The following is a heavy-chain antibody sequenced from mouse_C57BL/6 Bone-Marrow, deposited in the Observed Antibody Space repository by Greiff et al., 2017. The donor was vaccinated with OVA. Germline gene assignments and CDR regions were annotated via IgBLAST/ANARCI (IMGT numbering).Heavy chain of an antibody. CDR2: IHPNSGST. Sequence: VKLQQPGAELVKPGASVKLSCKASGYTFTSYWMHWVKQRPGQGLEWIGMIHPNSGSTNYNEKFKSKATLTVDKSSSTAYMQLSSLTSEDSAVYYCARGGYDYDKDYYAMDYWGQGTSVTVSS. D-gene: IGHD2-4*01. V-gene: IGHV1-64*01. CDR3: ARGGYDYDKDYYAMDY. CDR1: GYTFTSYW. J-gene: IGHJ4*01.